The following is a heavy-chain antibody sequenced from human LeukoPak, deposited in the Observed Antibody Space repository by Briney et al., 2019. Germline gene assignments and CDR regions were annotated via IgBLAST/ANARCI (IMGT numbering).Heavy chain of an antibody. CDR2: IIIRSSYI. J-gene: IGHJ6*02. CDR3: ARDDGGSYYPPYYYYGMDV. CDR1: GFTFSSYS. D-gene: IGHD1-26*01. Sequence: GSLRLSCAASGFTFSSYSMNWVRQAPGKGLEWVSSIIIRSSYIYYAASVKGRFTISRDNAKNSLYLRMNSLRAEDTAVYYCARDDGGSYYPPYYYYGMDVWGQGTTVTVSS. V-gene: IGHV3-21*01.